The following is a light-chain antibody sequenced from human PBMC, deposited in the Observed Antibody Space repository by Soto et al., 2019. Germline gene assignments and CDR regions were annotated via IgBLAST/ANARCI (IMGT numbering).Light chain of an antibody. V-gene: IGKV3-20*01. CDR1: QSVSSNY. CDR2: GAS. J-gene: IGKJ1*01. Sequence: EIVLTQSPGTLSLSPGERATLSCRASQSVSSNYLAWYLQKPGQAPILLIYGASTRATGIPGRFSGSGSGTDFTLTISRLEPEDFAVYYCQQYGSSPGTFGQGNKVDFK. CDR3: QQYGSSPGT.